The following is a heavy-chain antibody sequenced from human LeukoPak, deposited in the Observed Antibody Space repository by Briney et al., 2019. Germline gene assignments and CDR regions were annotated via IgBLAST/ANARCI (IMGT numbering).Heavy chain of an antibody. V-gene: IGHV3-7*01. J-gene: IGHJ4*02. D-gene: IGHD6-13*01. CDR3: ARPILGIAMYYFDY. CDR1: GFTFSSYW. CDR2: INQHGSET. Sequence: PGGSLRLSCAASGFTFSSYWMSWVRQAPGKGLEWVANINQHGSETYYVGSVKGRFTISRDNAKNSLYLQMNTLRAEDTAVYYCARPILGIAMYYFDYWGQGTLVTVSS.